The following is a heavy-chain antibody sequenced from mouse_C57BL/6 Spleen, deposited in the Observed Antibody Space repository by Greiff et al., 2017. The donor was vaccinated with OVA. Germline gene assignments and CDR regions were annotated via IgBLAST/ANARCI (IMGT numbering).Heavy chain of an antibody. V-gene: IGHV1-52*01. CDR2: IDPSDSET. Sequence: QVHVKQPGAELVRPGSSVKLSCKASGYTFTSYWMHWVKQRPIQGLEWIGNIDPSDSETHYNQKFKDKATLTVDKSSSTAYMQLSSLTSEDSAVYYCARYGARAMDYWGQGTSVTVSS. D-gene: IGHD3-1*01. J-gene: IGHJ4*01. CDR1: GYTFTSYW. CDR3: ARYGARAMDY.